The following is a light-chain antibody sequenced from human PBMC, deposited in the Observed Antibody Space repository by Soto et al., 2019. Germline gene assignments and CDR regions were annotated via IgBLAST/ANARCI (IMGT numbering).Light chain of an antibody. J-gene: IGLJ2*01. CDR1: SSDVGGYTY. CDR2: DVT. V-gene: IGLV2-11*01. Sequence: QSALTQPRSVSGSPGQSVTISRTGTSSDVGGYTYVSWYQQNAGKPPKLMIYDVTKRPSGVPDRFSGSKSGNTASLTISGLQAEDESDYYCCSYAGKYTFLFGAGTKLTVL. CDR3: CSYAGKYTFL.